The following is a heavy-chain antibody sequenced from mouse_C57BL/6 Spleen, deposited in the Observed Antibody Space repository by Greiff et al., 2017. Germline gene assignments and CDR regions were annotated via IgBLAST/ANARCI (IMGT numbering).Heavy chain of an antibody. CDR2: ISDGGSYT. Sequence: EVMLVESGGGLVKPGGSLKLSCAASGFTFSSYAMSWVRQTPEKRLEWVATISDGGSYTYYPDNVKGRFTISRDNAKNNLYLQMSHLKSEDTAMYYCARREGGYTNYFDYWGQGTTLTVSS. CDR1: GFTFSSYA. V-gene: IGHV5-4*03. J-gene: IGHJ2*01. CDR3: ARREGGYTNYFDY. D-gene: IGHD3-1*01.